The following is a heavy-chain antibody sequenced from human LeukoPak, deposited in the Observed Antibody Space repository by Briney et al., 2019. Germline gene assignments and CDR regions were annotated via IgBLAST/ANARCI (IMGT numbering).Heavy chain of an antibody. J-gene: IGHJ5*02. Sequence: GESLKISCKGSGYRFTSYWIGWVRQMPGKGLEWMGIIYPGDSDTTYSPSFQGQVPISADNSISTAYLQWRSLKASDTAMYYCARVGYCSGGSCYSDFENWFDPWGQGTLVTVSS. CDR3: ARVGYCSGGSCYSDFENWFDP. V-gene: IGHV5-51*01. CDR1: GYRFTSYW. D-gene: IGHD2-15*01. CDR2: IYPGDSDT.